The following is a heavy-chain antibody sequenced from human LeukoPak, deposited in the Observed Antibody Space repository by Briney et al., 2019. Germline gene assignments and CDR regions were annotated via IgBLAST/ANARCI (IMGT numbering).Heavy chain of an antibody. J-gene: IGHJ2*01. V-gene: IGHV3-30*18. CDR1: GFTFSSYG. CDR2: ISYDGSNK. CDR3: AKDSDGSSWDWYFDL. Sequence: GRSLRLSCAASGFTFSSYGMHWVRQVPGKGLEWVAVISYDGSNKYYADSVKGRFTISRDNSKNTLYLQMNSLRAEDTAVYYCAKDSDGSSWDWYFDLWGRGTLVTVSS. D-gene: IGHD6-13*01.